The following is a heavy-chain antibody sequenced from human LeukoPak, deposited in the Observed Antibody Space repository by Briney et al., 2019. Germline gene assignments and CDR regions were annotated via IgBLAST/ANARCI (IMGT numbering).Heavy chain of an antibody. Sequence: GGSLRLSCAASGLTFSNYWMSWVRQAPGKGLEWVANIKQDGSETYYVDSVKGRFTISRDNAKNSLYLQMNSLRAEDTAVYYCARVWSTAMAFWYWGQGTLVTVSS. CDR3: ARVWSTAMAFWY. V-gene: IGHV3-7*01. J-gene: IGHJ4*02. CDR2: IKQDGSET. D-gene: IGHD5-18*01. CDR1: GLTFSNYW.